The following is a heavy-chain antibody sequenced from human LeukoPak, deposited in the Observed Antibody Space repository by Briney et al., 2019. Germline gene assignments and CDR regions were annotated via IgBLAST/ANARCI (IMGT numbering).Heavy chain of an antibody. J-gene: IGHJ5*02. CDR2: MNPNSGNT. V-gene: IGHV1-8*03. CDR3: ARVTFRSKYGVRWFGP. Sequence: ASVMVSCKASGYTFTSYDINWVRRATGQGLEWMGWMNPNSGNTGYAQKFQGRVTITRNTSISTAYMELSSLRSEDTAVYYCARVTFRSKYGVRWFGPWGQGTLVTVSS. D-gene: IGHD4-11*01. CDR1: GYTFTSYD.